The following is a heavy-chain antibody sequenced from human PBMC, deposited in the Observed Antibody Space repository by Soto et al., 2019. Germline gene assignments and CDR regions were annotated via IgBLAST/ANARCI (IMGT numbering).Heavy chain of an antibody. V-gene: IGHV3-21*06. D-gene: IGHD3-10*01. CDR3: ARELAGAGD. Sequence: EVQLVESGGGLVKPGGSLRLSCAASGFTFSSYSMNWVRQAPGKGLEWVSSISSSSSYIYYADSVKGRFTISRDNAKNSLYRQMNGRGAEDTAVYYCARELAGAGDWGQGTLVTVSS. CDR1: GFTFSSYS. CDR2: ISSSSSYI. J-gene: IGHJ4*02.